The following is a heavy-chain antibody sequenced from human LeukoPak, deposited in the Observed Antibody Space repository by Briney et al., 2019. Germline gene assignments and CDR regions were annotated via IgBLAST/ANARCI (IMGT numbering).Heavy chain of an antibody. J-gene: IGHJ4*02. Sequence: GGSLRLSCAASGFTFSSYSMNWVRQAPGKGLEWVSYISSSSSTIYYADSVKGRFTISRDNAKNSLYLQMNSLRAEDTAVYYCASVFGVLFRDYWGQGTLVTVSS. D-gene: IGHD3-10*01. CDR3: ASVFGVLFRDY. CDR1: GFTFSSYS. V-gene: IGHV3-48*01. CDR2: ISSSSSTI.